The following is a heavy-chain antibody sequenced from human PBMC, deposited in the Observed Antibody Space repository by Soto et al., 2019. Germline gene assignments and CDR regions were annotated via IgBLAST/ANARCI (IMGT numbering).Heavy chain of an antibody. Sequence: GGSLRLSCAASGFSFSSYSMNWVRQAPGKGLEWVSYISSSSSTIYYADSVKGRFTISRDNAKNSLYLQMNSLRAEDTAVYYCARDLDIAVPVGGYWGQGTLVTVSS. CDR2: ISSSSSTI. J-gene: IGHJ4*02. CDR3: ARDLDIAVPVGGY. D-gene: IGHD5-12*01. V-gene: IGHV3-48*01. CDR1: GFSFSSYS.